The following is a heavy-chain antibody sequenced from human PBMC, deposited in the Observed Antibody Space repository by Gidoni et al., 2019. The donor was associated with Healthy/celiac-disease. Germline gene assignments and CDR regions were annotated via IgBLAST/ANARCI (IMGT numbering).Heavy chain of an antibody. Sequence: QVQLVQSVAEVKKPGASVTVSCKASGYTFTSYYMHWVRQAPGQGLEWMGIINPSGGRTSYAQKFQGRVTMTRDTSTSTVYMELSSLRSEDTAVYYCARVFGALPFDYWGQGTLVTVSS. CDR1: GYTFTSYY. D-gene: IGHD3-3*01. CDR3: ARVFGALPFDY. V-gene: IGHV1-46*01. CDR2: INPSGGRT. J-gene: IGHJ4*02.